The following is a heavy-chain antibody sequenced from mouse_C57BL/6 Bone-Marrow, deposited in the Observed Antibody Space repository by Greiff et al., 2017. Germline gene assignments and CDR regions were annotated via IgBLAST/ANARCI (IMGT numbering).Heavy chain of an antibody. V-gene: IGHV1-69*01. D-gene: IGHD1-1*01. CDR1: GYTFTSYW. CDR3: ARDRYYGSSWFAY. CDR2: IDPSDSYT. Sequence: QVQLQQPGAELVMPGASVKLSCKASGYTFTSYWMHWVKQRPGQGLEWIGEIDPSDSYTNYNQKFKGKSTLTVDKSSSTAYMQLSSLTSEDSAVYYRARDRYYGSSWFAYWGQGTLVTVSA. J-gene: IGHJ3*01.